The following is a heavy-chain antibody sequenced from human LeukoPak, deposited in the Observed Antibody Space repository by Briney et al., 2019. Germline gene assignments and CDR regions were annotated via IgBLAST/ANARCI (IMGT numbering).Heavy chain of an antibody. CDR3: AKEGRIGYYYYYYMDV. CDR1: GFTFSSYA. D-gene: IGHD1-14*01. J-gene: IGHJ6*03. V-gene: IGHV3-48*04. CDR2: ISSSGSTI. Sequence: GGSLRLSCAASGFTFSSYAMSWVRQAPGKGLEWVSYISSSGSTIYYADSVKGRFTISRDNSKNSLYLQMNSLRAEDTALYYCAKEGRIGYYYYYYMDVWGKGTTVTVSS.